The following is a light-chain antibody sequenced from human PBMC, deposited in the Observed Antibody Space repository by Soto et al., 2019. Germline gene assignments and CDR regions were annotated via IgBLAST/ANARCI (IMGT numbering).Light chain of an antibody. CDR2: SND. J-gene: IGLJ2*01. CDR3: AAWDDSLNGVV. Sequence: QSVLTQPPSASGTPGQRVTISCSGSSSNIGSSTVNWYQQLPGTAPRLLMYSNDQRPSGVPDRFSGSKSGTSASLAISGLQSEDEADYYCAAWDDSLNGVVFGGGTQLTVL. CDR1: SSNIGSST. V-gene: IGLV1-44*01.